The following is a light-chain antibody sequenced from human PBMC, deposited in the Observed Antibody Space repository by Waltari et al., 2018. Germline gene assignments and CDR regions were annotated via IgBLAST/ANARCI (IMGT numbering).Light chain of an antibody. V-gene: IGLV1-40*01. Sequence: QSVLTQPPAVSGAPGQRVTVYCTGCSSNFVAGYDVHRDQQFPGTAPKLLIYGNSSRPSGVPDRFSGSKSGTSASLAITGLQAEDEADYYCQSYDSSLSGSRVFGGGTKLTVL. J-gene: IGLJ3*02. CDR3: QSYDSSLSGSRV. CDR2: GNS. CDR1: SSNFVAGYD.